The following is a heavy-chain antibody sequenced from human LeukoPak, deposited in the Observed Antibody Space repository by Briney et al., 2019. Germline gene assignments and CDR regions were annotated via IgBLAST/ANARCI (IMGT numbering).Heavy chain of an antibody. J-gene: IGHJ1*01. CDR1: GYTFSNYG. CDR3: ARGSRYWADF. Sequence: GASVKVSCKASGYTFSNYGINWVRQAPGQGPEWMGWISGDNGDTAYSHQVQGRVTMTTDTSTSTAYMELRSLRSDDTAMYYCARGSRYWADFRGQGTLVTVSS. CDR2: ISGDNGDT. D-gene: IGHD2-15*01. V-gene: IGHV1-18*01.